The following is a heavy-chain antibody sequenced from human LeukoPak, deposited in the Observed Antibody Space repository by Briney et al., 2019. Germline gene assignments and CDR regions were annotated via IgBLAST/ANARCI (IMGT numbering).Heavy chain of an antibody. V-gene: IGHV3-30*18. CDR3: AKARGYSYGLDY. D-gene: IGHD5-18*01. CDR2: ISYDGSNK. CDR1: GFTFSSYG. J-gene: IGHJ4*02. Sequence: GGSLRLSCAASGFTFSSYGMHWVRQAPGKGLEWVAVISYDGSNKYYADSVKGRFTISRDNSKNTLYLQMNSLRAEDTAVYYCAKARGYSYGLDYWGQGTLVTVSS.